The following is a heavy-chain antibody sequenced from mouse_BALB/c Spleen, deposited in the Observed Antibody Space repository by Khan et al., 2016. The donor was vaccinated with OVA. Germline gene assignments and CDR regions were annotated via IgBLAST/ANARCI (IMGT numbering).Heavy chain of an antibody. J-gene: IGHJ3*01. D-gene: IGHD2-14*01. CDR1: GFSLNTYG. Sequence: QVQLKQSGPGLVQPSQSLSITCTVSGFSLNTYGIHWIRQSQGKGLEWLGVIRCGGSTDYNGAFISRLSITKDNSTSQVFFIMNSLHADDTAIYYCDRNSYMYDFTYWGQGTLVTVSA. CDR2: IRCGGST. CDR3: DRNSYMYDFTY. V-gene: IGHV2-2*01.